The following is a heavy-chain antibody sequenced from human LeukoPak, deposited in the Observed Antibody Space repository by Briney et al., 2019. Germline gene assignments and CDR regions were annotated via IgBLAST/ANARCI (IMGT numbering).Heavy chain of an antibody. J-gene: IGHJ4*02. CDR2: INPYSGDT. D-gene: IGHD6-13*01. V-gene: IGHV1-2*06. CDR1: GYTFTGYH. CDR3: ARDQGSLTRSWYTGY. Sequence: ASVKVSCKASGYTFTGYHIHWVRQAPGQGLEWMGRINPYSGDTNFAQKFQGRVTMTRDTSITTAFMDLSSLTPDDTAVYFCARDQGSLTRSWYTGYWGQGTQVTVSS.